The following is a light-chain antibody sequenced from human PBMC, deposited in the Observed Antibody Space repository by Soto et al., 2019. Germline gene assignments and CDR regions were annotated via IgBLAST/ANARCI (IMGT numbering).Light chain of an antibody. V-gene: IGLV2-14*01. J-gene: IGLJ1*01. Sequence: QSALTQPASVSGSPGQSITISCTGTSSDVGGYNSVSWYQQEAGKAPKLLIYEVNNRFSGVSNRFSGSKSGNTASLTISGLLTEDEADYYCSSYTTTNTYVFGTGTKVTVL. CDR1: SSDVGGYNS. CDR2: EVN. CDR3: SSYTTTNTYV.